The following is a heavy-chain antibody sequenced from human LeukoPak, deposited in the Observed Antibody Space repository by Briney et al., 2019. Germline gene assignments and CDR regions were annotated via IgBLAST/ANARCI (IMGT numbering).Heavy chain of an antibody. CDR1: GGSFSGYY. Sequence: PSETLSLTCGVYGGSFSGYYWSWIRQPPGKGLEWTGEINHSGSTNYNPSLKSRVTISVDTSKNQFSLKLSSVTAADTAVYYCARGMELRRRFFYYFDYWGQGTLVTVSS. J-gene: IGHJ4*02. CDR3: ARGMELRRRFFYYFDY. V-gene: IGHV4-34*01. D-gene: IGHD1-7*01. CDR2: INHSGST.